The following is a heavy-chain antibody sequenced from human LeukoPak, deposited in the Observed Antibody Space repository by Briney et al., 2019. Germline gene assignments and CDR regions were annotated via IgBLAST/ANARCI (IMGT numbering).Heavy chain of an antibody. J-gene: IGHJ6*03. D-gene: IGHD5-18*01. CDR2: IYSSGDTNH. CDR3: ARDSPDGYTHERYYYYMDV. Sequence: SETLSLTCTVSGGSISGYYWTWIRQPAGKGLEWIGRIYSSGDTNHNYNPSFESRVTISGDTSKNQFSLRLKSVTAADTAVYYCARDSPDGYTHERYYYYMDVWGKGTTVTVSS. V-gene: IGHV4-4*07. CDR1: GGSISGYY.